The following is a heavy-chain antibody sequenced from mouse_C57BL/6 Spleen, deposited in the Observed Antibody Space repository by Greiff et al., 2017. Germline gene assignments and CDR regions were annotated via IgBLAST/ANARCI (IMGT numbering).Heavy chain of an antibody. CDR3: SRDDGYYFGLGD. V-gene: IGHV1-82*01. CDR2: IYPGDGDT. Sequence: VQLQQSGPELVKPGASVKISCKASGYAFSSSWMNWVKQRPGKGLEWIGRIYPGDGDTNYNGKFKGKATLTADKSSSTAYMQLSSLTSEDSAVYFWSRDDGYYFGLGDWGQGPLVTVAT. J-gene: IGHJ3*01. CDR1: GYAFSSSW. D-gene: IGHD2-3*01.